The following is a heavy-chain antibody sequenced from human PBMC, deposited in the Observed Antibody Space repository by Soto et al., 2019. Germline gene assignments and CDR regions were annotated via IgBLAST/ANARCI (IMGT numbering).Heavy chain of an antibody. Sequence: GGSLRLSCAASGISFGSYAIIFLRQAPGKGLEWISTISDSGGSTYYADSVKGRFTISRDNSKNTLYLQMNSLRAEDTAVYYCAKEDCSGSYPCWGQGTLVTVSS. J-gene: IGHJ4*02. CDR3: AKEDCSGSYPC. CDR1: GISFGSYA. D-gene: IGHD1-26*01. CDR2: ISDSGGST. V-gene: IGHV3-23*01.